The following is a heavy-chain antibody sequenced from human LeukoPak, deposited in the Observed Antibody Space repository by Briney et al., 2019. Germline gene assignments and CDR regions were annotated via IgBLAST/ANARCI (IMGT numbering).Heavy chain of an antibody. CDR2: ISGSGGST. CDR1: GFTFSSYA. V-gene: IGHV3-23*01. Sequence: GGSLRLSCAASGFTFSSYAMRWVRQAPGKGLEWVSAISGSGGSTYYADSVKGRFTISRDNSKNTLYLQMNSLRAEDTAVYYCAKDGGLLRFLEWSWFDYWGQGTLVTVSS. J-gene: IGHJ4*02. CDR3: AKDGGLLRFLEWSWFDY. D-gene: IGHD3-3*01.